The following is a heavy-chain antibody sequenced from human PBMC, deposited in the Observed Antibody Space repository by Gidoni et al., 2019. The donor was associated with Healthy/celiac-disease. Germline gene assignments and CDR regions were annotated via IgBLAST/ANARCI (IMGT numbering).Heavy chain of an antibody. D-gene: IGHD2-21*02. CDR3: ARDGLPLGRRDIVVVTALGY. CDR1: GYTFTSYA. J-gene: IGHJ4*02. CDR2: INAGNGNT. V-gene: IGHV1-3*01. Sequence: QVQLVQSGAEVKKPGASAKVSCKASGYTFTSYAMHWVRQAPGQRLEWMGWINAGNGNTKYSQKFQGRGTITRDTSASTAYMELSSLRSEDTAVYYCARDGLPLGRRDIVVVTALGYWGQGTLVTVSS.